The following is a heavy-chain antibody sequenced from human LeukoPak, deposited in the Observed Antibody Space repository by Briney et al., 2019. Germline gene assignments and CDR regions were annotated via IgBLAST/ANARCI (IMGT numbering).Heavy chain of an antibody. D-gene: IGHD4-17*01. CDR3: ARGDYVNWFDP. CDR2: IYYSGST. CDR1: GGSISSYY. J-gene: IGHJ5*02. V-gene: IGHV4-59*08. Sequence: SETLSLTCTVSGGSISSYYWSWIRQPPGKGLEWIGYIYYSGSTYYNPSLKSRVTISVDTSKNQFSLKLSSVTAADTAVYYCARGDYVNWFDPWGQGTLVTVSS.